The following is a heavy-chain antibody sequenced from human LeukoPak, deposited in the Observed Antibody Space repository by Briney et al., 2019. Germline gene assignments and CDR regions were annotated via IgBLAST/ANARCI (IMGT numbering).Heavy chain of an antibody. V-gene: IGHV1-8*01. J-gene: IGHJ4*02. CDR3: AALIAVAAFDY. D-gene: IGHD6-19*01. CDR2: MNPNSGNA. CDR1: GYTFTNYD. Sequence: ASVKVSCKASGYTFTNYDINWVRQATGQGLEWMGWMNPNSGNAGFAQKFQGRVTMTRITSLSTAYMELSSLRAEDTAVYYCAALIAVAAFDYWGQGTLVTVSS.